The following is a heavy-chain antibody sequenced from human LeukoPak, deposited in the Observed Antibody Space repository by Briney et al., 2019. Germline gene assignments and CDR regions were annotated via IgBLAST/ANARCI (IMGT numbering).Heavy chain of an antibody. CDR1: GDSVPSNSVT. CDR2: TYYRSTWYN. CDR3: ARRLTQYDCFDP. D-gene: IGHD2-2*01. V-gene: IGHV6-1*01. J-gene: IGHJ5*02. Sequence: SQTLSLTCAISGDSVPSNSVTWNWVRQSPSRGLEWLGRTYYRSTWYNDYAVSVRGRITVNPDTSKNQFSLHLNSVTPEDTAVYYCARRLTQYDCFDPWGQGILVTVSS.